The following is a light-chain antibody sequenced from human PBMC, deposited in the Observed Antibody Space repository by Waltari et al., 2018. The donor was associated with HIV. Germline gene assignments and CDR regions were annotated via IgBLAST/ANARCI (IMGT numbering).Light chain of an antibody. Sequence: EIVLTQSPATLTLPPGERATLSCRASQSVSSYLAWYQQKPGQAPRLLIYDASNRATGIPARFSGSGSGTDFTLTISSLEPEDFAVYYCQQRTNSRTFGQGTKVEIK. CDR2: DAS. J-gene: IGKJ1*01. CDR3: QQRTNSRT. CDR1: QSVSSY. V-gene: IGKV3-11*01.